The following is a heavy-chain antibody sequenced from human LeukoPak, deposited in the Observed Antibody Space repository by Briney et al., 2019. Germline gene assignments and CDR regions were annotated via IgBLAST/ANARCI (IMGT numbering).Heavy chain of an antibody. CDR3: AKDNYYDSSGQLDY. CDR2: ISYDGSNK. CDR1: GFTFSSYG. D-gene: IGHD3-22*01. Sequence: GGSLRHSCAASGFTFSSYGMHWVRQAPGKGLEWVAVISYDGSNKYYADSVKGRFTISRDNSKNTLYLQMNSLRAEDTAVYYCAKDNYYDSSGQLDYWGQGALVTVSS. V-gene: IGHV3-30*18. J-gene: IGHJ4*02.